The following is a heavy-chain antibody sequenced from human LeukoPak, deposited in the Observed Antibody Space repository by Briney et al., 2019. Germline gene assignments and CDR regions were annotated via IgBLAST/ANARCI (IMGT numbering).Heavy chain of an antibody. CDR2: IKQDGSEK. CDR3: ARVPHSLEGSLRAILIHYFDY. CDR1: GFTFSSYW. J-gene: IGHJ4*02. Sequence: GGSLRLSCAASGFTFSSYWMSWVRQAPGKGLEWVANIKQDGSEKYYVDSVKGRFTISRDNAKNSLYLQMNSLRAEDTAVYYCARVPHSLEGSLRAILIHYFDYWGQGSLVTVSS. V-gene: IGHV3-7*03. D-gene: IGHD3-16*01.